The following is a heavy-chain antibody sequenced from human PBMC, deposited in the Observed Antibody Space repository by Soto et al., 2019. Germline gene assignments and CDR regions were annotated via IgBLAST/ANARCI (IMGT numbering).Heavy chain of an antibody. CDR2: IWYDGSNK. V-gene: IGHV3-33*01. J-gene: IGHJ6*03. Sequence: QVQLVESGGGVVQPGRSLRLSCAASGFTFSDYGMHWVRQAPGKGLEWVAVIWYDGSNKYYADSVKGRFTISRDNSKNTLSLQMNSLRAEDTAVHYCARESSTRLYQYYMDVWGKGTTVTVSS. D-gene: IGHD2-2*01. CDR3: ARESSTRLYQYYMDV. CDR1: GFTFSDYG.